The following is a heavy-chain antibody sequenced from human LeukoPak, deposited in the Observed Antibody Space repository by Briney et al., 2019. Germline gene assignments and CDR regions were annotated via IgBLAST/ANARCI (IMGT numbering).Heavy chain of an antibody. CDR1: VGTFSSYA. CDR3: ARDSGTYPGGY. D-gene: IGHD1-26*01. Sequence: VKVSCKACVGTFSSYAISWVRQAPGQGLERMGGINPMSGTAYYAQKFQGRVTITTDESKSTAYMELSSLRSEDTAVYYCARDSGTYPGGYWGQGTLVTVSS. CDR2: INPMSGTA. J-gene: IGHJ4*02. V-gene: IGHV1-69*13.